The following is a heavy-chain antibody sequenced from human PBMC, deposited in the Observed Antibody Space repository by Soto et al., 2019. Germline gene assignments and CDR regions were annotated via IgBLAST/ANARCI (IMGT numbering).Heavy chain of an antibody. D-gene: IGHD4-4*01. V-gene: IGHV3-33*01. J-gene: IGHJ5*02. CDR1: GFFLSNYG. Sequence: QVQLVESGGGVVQPGRSLRLSCAASGFFLSNYGMHWVRQAPGKGLDWVAVVRSDADDTYYADSVKGRFTISRDNSKNTLYLQMNNLRVEDTAVYYCARPYSSNSNWFDPWGQGTLVTVSS. CDR3: ARPYSSNSNWFDP. CDR2: VRSDADDT.